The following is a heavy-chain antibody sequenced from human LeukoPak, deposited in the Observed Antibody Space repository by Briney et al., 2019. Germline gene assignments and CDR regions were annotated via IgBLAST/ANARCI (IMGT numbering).Heavy chain of an antibody. D-gene: IGHD1-26*01. CDR3: ATPSGSYYGAVNFDY. CDR1: GYTLTELS. CDR2: FDPEDGET. Sequence: ASVKVSCKVSGYTLTELSMHWVRQAPGKGLEWMRGFDPEDGETIYAQKFQGRVTMTEDTSTDTAYMELSSLKSEDTAVYYCATPSGSYYGAVNFDYWGQGTLVTVSS. J-gene: IGHJ4*02. V-gene: IGHV1-24*01.